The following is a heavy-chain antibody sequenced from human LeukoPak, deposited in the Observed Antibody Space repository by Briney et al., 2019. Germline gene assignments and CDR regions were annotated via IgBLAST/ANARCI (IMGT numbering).Heavy chain of an antibody. CDR1: GFTFSSYA. CDR3: AGCSGDDAFDI. Sequence: LRLSCAASGFTFSSYAMSWVRQAPGKGLEWIGYIYHSGSTYYNPSLKSRVTISVDRSKNQFSLKLSSVTAADTAVYYCAGCSGDDAFDIWGQGTMVTVSS. J-gene: IGHJ3*02. D-gene: IGHD3-10*02. CDR2: IYHSGST. V-gene: IGHV4-30-2*01.